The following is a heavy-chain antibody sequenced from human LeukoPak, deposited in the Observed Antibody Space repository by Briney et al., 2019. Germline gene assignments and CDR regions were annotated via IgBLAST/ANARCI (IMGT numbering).Heavy chain of an antibody. CDR2: IIPIFGTA. V-gene: IGHV1-69*13. J-gene: IGHJ4*02. CDR1: GGTFSSYA. CDR3: AREGLLWFGERNPFDY. D-gene: IGHD3-10*01. Sequence: GASVKVSCKASGGTFSSYAISWVRQAPGQGLEWMGGIIPIFGTANYAQKFQGRVTITADESTSTAYMELSSLRSENTAVYYCAREGLLWFGERNPFDYWGQGTLVTVSS.